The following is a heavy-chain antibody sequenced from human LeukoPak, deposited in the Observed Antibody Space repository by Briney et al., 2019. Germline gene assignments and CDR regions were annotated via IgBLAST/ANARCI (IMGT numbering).Heavy chain of an antibody. J-gene: IGHJ4*02. CDR3: VKVRRYSTSWEFRPEFDY. V-gene: IGHV3-30-3*01. D-gene: IGHD2-2*01. CDR2: LSDGGVDK. CDR1: GFNFSDPA. Sequence: RPGGSLRLSCAASGFNFSDPAMHWVRQAPGKGLEWVAVLSDGGVDKSYTDSVRGRFTISRDNSKNTLYLQMNSLRVEDTAVYYCVKVRRYSTSWEFRPEFDYWGQGTLVIVSS.